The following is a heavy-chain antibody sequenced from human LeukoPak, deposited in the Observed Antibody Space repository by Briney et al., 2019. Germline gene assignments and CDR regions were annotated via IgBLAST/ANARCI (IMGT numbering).Heavy chain of an antibody. CDR1: GNYW. CDR2: INSDGSWT. D-gene: IGHD2-2*01. CDR3: VSFYETY. Sequence: GGSLRLSCAASGNYWMHWVRQAQGQGLVWVSHINSDGSWTGYADSVKGRFTISKDNAKNTVYLQMNNLRAEDTAVYYCVSFYETYWGRGTLVTVSS. V-gene: IGHV3-74*01. J-gene: IGHJ4*02.